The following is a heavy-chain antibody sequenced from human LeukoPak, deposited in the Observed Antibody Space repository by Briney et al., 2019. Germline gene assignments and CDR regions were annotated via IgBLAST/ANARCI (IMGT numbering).Heavy chain of an antibody. J-gene: IGHJ4*02. CDR2: LSGGGSST. Sequence: GGSLRLSCAASGFRFSSYGMSWVRQAPGKGLEWVSALSGGGSSTYYADSVKGRFTISRDNSKNTLYLQMNSLRAEDTAVYYCTRERYGDSRIGGYWGQRTLVTVSS. D-gene: IGHD4-17*01. V-gene: IGHV3-23*01. CDR3: TRERYGDSRIGGY. CDR1: GFRFSSYG.